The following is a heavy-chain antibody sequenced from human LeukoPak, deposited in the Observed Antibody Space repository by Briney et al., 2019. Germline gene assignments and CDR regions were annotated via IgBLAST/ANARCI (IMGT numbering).Heavy chain of an antibody. CDR1: GFTFSGSA. CDR2: IRNKANCYAT. D-gene: IGHD6-13*01. J-gene: IGHJ4*02. V-gene: IGHV3-73*01. Sequence: GGSLRLSCAASGFTFSGSAMHWVLQASGKGLEWVGRIRNKANCYATAYAASVKGRFTISRDDSKNTAYLQMNSLRTEDTALYYCCRLGSSSWPDDFWGQGTLVTVSS. CDR3: CRLGSSSWPDDF.